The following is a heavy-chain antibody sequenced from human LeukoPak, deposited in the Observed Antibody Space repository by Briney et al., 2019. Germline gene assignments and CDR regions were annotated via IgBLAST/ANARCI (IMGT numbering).Heavy chain of an antibody. CDR3: ARQRADYYYYYVDV. CDR2: IYYSETT. V-gene: IGHV4-39*01. Sequence: SETLSLTCTVSRGSLNSANYYWGWLRPPPGKGLEWIGSIYYSETTYDNPSLKSRVTISIETSKNQFSLKLSSVTASDTAVYYCARQRADYYYYYVDVWGKGTTVAVS. CDR1: RGSLNSANYY. J-gene: IGHJ6*03.